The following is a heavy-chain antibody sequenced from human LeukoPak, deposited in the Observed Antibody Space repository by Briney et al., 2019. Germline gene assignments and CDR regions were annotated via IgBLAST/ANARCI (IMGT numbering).Heavy chain of an antibody. J-gene: IGHJ3*02. V-gene: IGHV4-34*01. CDR3: ARGSPLAQGDI. CDR1: GGSLNDHY. Sequence: SETLSLTCAVFGGSLNDHYWSWIRQPPGKGLEWIGEINHSGSTNYNPSLKSRVTISVDTSKNQFSLKLSSVTAADTAVYYCARGSPLAQGDIWGQGTMVTVSS. CDR2: INHSGST.